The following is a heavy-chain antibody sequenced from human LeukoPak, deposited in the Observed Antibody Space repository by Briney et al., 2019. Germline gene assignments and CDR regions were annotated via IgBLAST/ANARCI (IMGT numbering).Heavy chain of an antibody. D-gene: IGHD3-22*01. CDR3: ARDNYDSSTPYYFDY. CDR2: ISSSGNTI. V-gene: IGHV3-11*04. CDR1: GGSFSGYY. J-gene: IGHJ4*02. Sequence: LSLTCAVYGGSFSGYYWSWIRQPPGKGLEWLSYISSSGNTIYYTDSVKGRFTISRDNAKNSLYLLMNSLRAEDTAVYYCARDNYDSSTPYYFDYWGQGTLVTVSS.